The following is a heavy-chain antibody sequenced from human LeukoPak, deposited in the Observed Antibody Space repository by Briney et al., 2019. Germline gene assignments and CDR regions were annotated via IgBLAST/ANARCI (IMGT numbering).Heavy chain of an antibody. CDR2: ISSSGSTI. CDR1: GFTFSSYE. Sequence: GGSLRLSCAASGFTFSSYEMSWVRQAPGKGLEWVSYISSSGSTIYYADSVKGRFTISRDNAKNSLYLQMNSLRAEDTAVYYCARDSYSSSWDYWGQGTLVTVSS. CDR3: ARDSYSSSWDY. V-gene: IGHV3-48*03. J-gene: IGHJ4*02. D-gene: IGHD6-6*01.